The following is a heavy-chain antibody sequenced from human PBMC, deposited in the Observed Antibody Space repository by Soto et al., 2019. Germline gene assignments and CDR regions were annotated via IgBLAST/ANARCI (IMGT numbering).Heavy chain of an antibody. CDR3: AREGLVGKNWNANAFDI. D-gene: IGHD1-1*01. CDR2: IYHSGST. V-gene: IGHV4-4*02. CDR1: SGSISSSNW. J-gene: IGHJ3*02. Sequence: PSETLSLTCAVSSGSISSSNWWSWVRQPPGKGLEWIGEIYHSGSTNYNPSLKSRVTISVDKSKNQFSLKLSSVTAADTAVYYCAREGLVGKNWNANAFDIWGQGTMVTVSS.